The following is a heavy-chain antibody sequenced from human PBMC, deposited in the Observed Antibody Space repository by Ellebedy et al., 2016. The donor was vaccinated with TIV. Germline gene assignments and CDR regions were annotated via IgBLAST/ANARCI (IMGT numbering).Heavy chain of an antibody. D-gene: IGHD3-16*01. Sequence: AASVKVSCKASGYTLTAYYVHWVRQAPGQGLEWMGWINPNSGGTDYAQKFQGRVTMTSDTSIGTAYMELSSLTSDDTAVYFCARGGAFYYYYGMDVWGQGTTVTVSS. J-gene: IGHJ6*02. CDR1: GYTLTAYY. V-gene: IGHV1-2*02. CDR3: ARGGAFYYYYGMDV. CDR2: INPNSGGT.